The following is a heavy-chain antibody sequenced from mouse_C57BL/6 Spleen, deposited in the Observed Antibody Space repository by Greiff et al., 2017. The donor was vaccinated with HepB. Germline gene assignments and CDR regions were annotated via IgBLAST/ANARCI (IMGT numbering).Heavy chain of an antibody. D-gene: IGHD1-1*01. V-gene: IGHV1-9*01. CDR3: ARPRHYYGSSSYFDY. CDR1: GYTFTGYW. CDR2: ILPGSGST. Sequence: VQRVESGAELMKPGASVKLSCKATGYTFTGYWIEWVKQRPGHGLEWIGEILPGSGSTNYNEKFKGKATFTADTSSNTAYMQLSSLTTEDSAIYYCARPRHYYGSSSYFDYWGQGTTLTVSS. J-gene: IGHJ2*01.